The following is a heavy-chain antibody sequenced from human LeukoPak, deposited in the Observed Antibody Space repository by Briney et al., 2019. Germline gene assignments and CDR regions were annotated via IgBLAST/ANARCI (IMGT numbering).Heavy chain of an antibody. D-gene: IGHD3-10*01. CDR3: AKSFSSGRTY. CDR1: GFTFRSYA. J-gene: IGHJ4*02. V-gene: IGHV3-23*01. CDR2: ISDSGVTS. Sequence: PGGTLSLSRAPSGFTFRSYAMDGVRRAPGKGLQWVSPISDSGVTSHYADSVKGRFTISGDNSKNTLVLQTNSLRAEDTAMYYCAKSFSSGRTYWGQGTLVTDSS.